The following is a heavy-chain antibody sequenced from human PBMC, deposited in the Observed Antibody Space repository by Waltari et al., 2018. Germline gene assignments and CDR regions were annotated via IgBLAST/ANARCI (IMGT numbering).Heavy chain of an antibody. J-gene: IGHJ6*02. Sequence: QVQLQESGPGLVQPSETLSLTCTVSGGSISSYYWSWFRQPPRKGLEWIGYIYYSGSTNYNPSLKSRVTISVDTSKNQFSLKLSSVTAADTAVYYCARGRYSSSWYYYYGMDVWGQGTTVTVSS. CDR2: IYYSGST. CDR3: ARGRYSSSWYYYYGMDV. CDR1: GGSISSYY. V-gene: IGHV4-59*01. D-gene: IGHD6-13*01.